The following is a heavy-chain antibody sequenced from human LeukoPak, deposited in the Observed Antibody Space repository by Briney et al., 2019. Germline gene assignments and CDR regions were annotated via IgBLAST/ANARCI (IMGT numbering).Heavy chain of an antibody. V-gene: IGHV5-10-1*01. J-gene: IGHJ4*02. CDR1: GYSFTSYW. Sequence: GESLQISCKGSGYSFTSYWISRVRQMPGKGLEWMGRIDPSDSYTNYSPSFQGHVTISADKSISTAYLQWSSLKASDTAMYYCARHLPSTYYYDSSRYPPDDYWGQGTLVTVSS. CDR3: ARHLPSTYYYDSSRYPPDDY. CDR2: IDPSDSYT. D-gene: IGHD3-22*01.